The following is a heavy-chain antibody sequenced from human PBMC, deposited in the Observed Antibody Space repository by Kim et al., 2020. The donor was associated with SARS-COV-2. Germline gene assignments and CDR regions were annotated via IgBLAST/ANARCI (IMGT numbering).Heavy chain of an antibody. Sequence: ASVKVSCKASGYTFTSYDINWVRQATGQGLEWMGWMNPNSGNTGYAQKFQGRVTMTRNTSISTAYMELSSLRSEDTAVYYCARGVADFCSSTSCDQALDYWGQGTLVTVSS. J-gene: IGHJ4*02. CDR1: GYTFTSYD. D-gene: IGHD2-2*01. CDR3: ARGVADFCSSTSCDQALDY. V-gene: IGHV1-8*01. CDR2: MNPNSGNT.